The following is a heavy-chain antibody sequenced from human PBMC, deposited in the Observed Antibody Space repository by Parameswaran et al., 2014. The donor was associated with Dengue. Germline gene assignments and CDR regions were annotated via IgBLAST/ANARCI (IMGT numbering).Heavy chain of an antibody. CDR2: INPSGGST. J-gene: IGHJ4*03. V-gene: IGHV1-46*01. CDR3: ARFLNPSYGDYVGFDY. D-gene: IGHD4-17*01. Sequence: VRQAPGQGLEWMGIINPSGGSTSYAQKFQGRVTMTRDTSTSTVYMELSNLRSEDTAVYYCARFLNPSYGDYVGFDYWGQGTTVTVSS.